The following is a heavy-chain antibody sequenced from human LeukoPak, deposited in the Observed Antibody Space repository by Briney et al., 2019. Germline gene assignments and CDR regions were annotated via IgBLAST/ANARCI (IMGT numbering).Heavy chain of an antibody. CDR3: ARDIWGSST. Sequence: PSQTLSLTCVVSGASISSGGYSWGWIRQPPGKGLEWIGCIYHSGGTHYNPSLKSRVTMSVDMSKNQISLNLNSVTTADTAVYYCARDIWGSSTWGPGTLVTVSS. J-gene: IGHJ5*02. D-gene: IGHD3-16*01. CDR2: IYHSGGT. V-gene: IGHV4-30-2*01. CDR1: GASISSGGYS.